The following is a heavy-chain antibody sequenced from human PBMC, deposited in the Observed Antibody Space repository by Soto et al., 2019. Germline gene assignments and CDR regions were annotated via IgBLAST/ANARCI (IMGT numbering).Heavy chain of an antibody. CDR2: IYYSGST. CDR3: ARAEPHYDILTGYPIPIDY. CDR1: GGSISSGDYY. V-gene: IGHV4-30-4*01. J-gene: IGHJ4*02. D-gene: IGHD3-9*01. Sequence: SETLSLTCTVSGGSISSGDYYWSWIRQPPGKGLVWFGYIYYSGSTYYNPSLKSRVTISVDTSKNQFSLKLSSVTAADTAVYYCARAEPHYDILTGYPIPIDYWGQGTLVTVSS.